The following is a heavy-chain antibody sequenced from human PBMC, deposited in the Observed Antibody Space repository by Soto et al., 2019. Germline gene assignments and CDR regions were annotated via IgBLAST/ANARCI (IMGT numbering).Heavy chain of an antibody. J-gene: IGHJ4*02. Sequence: QVQLQESGPGLVKPSQTLSLTCTVSGGSISSGGYYWSWIRQHPGKGLEWIGYIYYSGSTYYNPSLKSRVTISVDTSKNQFSLKLSSVTAADTAVYYCARGVRAGLTTPRLNYFDYWGQGTLVTVSS. V-gene: IGHV4-31*03. CDR2: IYYSGST. CDR3: ARGVRAGLTTPRLNYFDY. D-gene: IGHD4-4*01. CDR1: GGSISSGGYY.